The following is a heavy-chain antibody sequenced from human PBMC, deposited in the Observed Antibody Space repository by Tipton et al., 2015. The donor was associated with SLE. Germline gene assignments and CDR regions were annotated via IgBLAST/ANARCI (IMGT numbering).Heavy chain of an antibody. CDR2: INHSGST. D-gene: IGHD6-19*01. CDR1: GGSISSSGYY. V-gene: IGHV4-39*07. Sequence: LRLSCTVSGGSISSSGYYWSWIRQPPGKGLEWIGEINHSGSTNYNPSLKSRVTISVDTSKNQFSLKLSSVTAADTAVYYCARGAPEAVGVGSGWIDYWGQGTLVTVSS. CDR3: ARGAPEAVGVGSGWIDY. J-gene: IGHJ4*02.